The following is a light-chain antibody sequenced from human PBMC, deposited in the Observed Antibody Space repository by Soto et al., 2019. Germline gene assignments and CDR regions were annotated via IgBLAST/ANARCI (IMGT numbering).Light chain of an antibody. CDR1: QSLLHSNGYYY. J-gene: IGKJ1*01. CDR2: LGS. Sequence: DIVMTQSPLSLPVTPGEPASISCRSSQSLLHSNGYYYLDWYLQKPGQSPQVLIYLGSHRASGVPAGLRGRGSGTDFTLKISRVEAEDVGVYYCMQALQTPWTFGQGTKVEVK. V-gene: IGKV2-28*01. CDR3: MQALQTPWT.